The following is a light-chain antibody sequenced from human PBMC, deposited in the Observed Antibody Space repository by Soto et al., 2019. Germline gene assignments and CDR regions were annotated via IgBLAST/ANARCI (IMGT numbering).Light chain of an antibody. CDR3: HQYNDYSWT. CDR2: KAS. CDR1: QSISSW. Sequence: DIQMTQSPSTLSASVGDGVTITCRASQSISSWLAWYQQKPGKAPKLLIYKASSLQSGVPSRFSGSESGTEFTLTISSLQSDDFATYYCHQYNDYSWTFGQGTKVDIK. J-gene: IGKJ1*01. V-gene: IGKV1-5*03.